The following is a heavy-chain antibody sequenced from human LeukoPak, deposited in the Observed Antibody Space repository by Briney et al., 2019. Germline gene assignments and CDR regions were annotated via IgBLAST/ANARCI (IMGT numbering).Heavy chain of an antibody. Sequence: SGPTLVKPTQTLTLTCAFSGFSLSTSGEAVGWLRQPPGKALEWLALIYWNDDKRYNPSLRSRLTITEDTSKNQVVLTMTNMDSVDTATYYCGHRYCGGGSCYGVFDKWGQGTMVTVSS. V-gene: IGHV2-5*01. CDR1: GFSLSTSGEA. CDR3: GHRYCGGGSCYGVFDK. D-gene: IGHD2-15*01. J-gene: IGHJ3*02. CDR2: IYWNDDK.